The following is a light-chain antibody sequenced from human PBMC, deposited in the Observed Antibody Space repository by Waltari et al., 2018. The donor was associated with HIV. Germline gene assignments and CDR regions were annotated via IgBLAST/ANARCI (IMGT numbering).Light chain of an antibody. V-gene: IGKV1-39*01. Sequence: QMTQSPSSLSASIGDRVTIPCRARQSISTYLNWYQQRPGKAPRLLIYAASSLQSGVASRVSGSGSGKCVTLSIISMQAEDSATYYCQQSYRSPISYYNAPRTFGQGTRLEIK. CDR3: QQSYRSPISYYNAPRT. CDR1: QSISTY. J-gene: IGKJ5*01. CDR2: AAS.